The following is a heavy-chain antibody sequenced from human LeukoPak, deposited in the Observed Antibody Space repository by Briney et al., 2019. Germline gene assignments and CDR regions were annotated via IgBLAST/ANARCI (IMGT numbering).Heavy chain of an antibody. CDR1: GGSISSYY. CDR3: ARASAVWIDYYGSGSYPAGFDY. CDR2: IYTSGST. Sequence: PSETLSLTCTVSGGSISSYYWSRIRQPAGKGLEWIGRIYTSGSTNYNPSLKSRVTISVDTSKNQFSLKLSSVTAADTAVYYCARASAVWIDYYGSGSYPAGFDYWGQGTLVTVSS. J-gene: IGHJ4*02. D-gene: IGHD3-10*01. V-gene: IGHV4-4*07.